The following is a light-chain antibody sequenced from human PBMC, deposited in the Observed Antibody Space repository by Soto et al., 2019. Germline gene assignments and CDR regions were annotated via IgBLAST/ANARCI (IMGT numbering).Light chain of an antibody. J-gene: IGKJ2*01. Sequence: EIVMTQSPATLSVSPGVRATLSCRASQSVTSNLTWYQQKPGQAPRLLIYGASTKATGIPARFSGSGSGTGFTLTIGSLQSEDFAVYYCQQYNNWPPYSFGPGTKLEIK. CDR2: GAS. CDR1: QSVTSN. V-gene: IGKV3-15*01. CDR3: QQYNNWPPYS.